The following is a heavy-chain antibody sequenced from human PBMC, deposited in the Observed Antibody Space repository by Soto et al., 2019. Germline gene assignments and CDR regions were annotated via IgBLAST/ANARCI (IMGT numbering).Heavy chain of an antibody. CDR3: ARQNPPRGSGRGPFDY. CDR2: IYYSGST. J-gene: IGHJ4*02. D-gene: IGHD3-10*01. V-gene: IGHV4-39*01. CDR1: GGSISSSSYY. Sequence: SETLSLTCTVSGGSISSSSYYWGWIRQPPGKGLEWIGSIYYSGSTYYNPSLKSRVTISVDTSKNQFSLKLSSVTAADTAVYYCARQNPPRGSGRGPFDYWGQGTLVTVSS.